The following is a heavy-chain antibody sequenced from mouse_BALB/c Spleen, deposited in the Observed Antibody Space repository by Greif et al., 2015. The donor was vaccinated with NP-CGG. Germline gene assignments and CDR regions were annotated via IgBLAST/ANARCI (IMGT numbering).Heavy chain of an antibody. J-gene: IGHJ4*01. D-gene: IGHD2-14*01. V-gene: IGHV5-4*02. CDR2: ISDGGSYT. Sequence: EVKVVESGGGLVKPGGSLKLSCAAPGFTFSDYYMYWVRQTPEKRLEWVATISDGGSYTYHPDSVKGRFTISRDNAKNNLYLQMSSLKSEDTAMYYCARGYYRYENYAMDYWGRGTSVTVSS. CDR1: GFTFSDYY. CDR3: ARGYYRYENYAMDY.